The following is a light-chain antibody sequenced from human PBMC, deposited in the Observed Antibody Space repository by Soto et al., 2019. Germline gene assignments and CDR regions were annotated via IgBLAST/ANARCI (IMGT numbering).Light chain of an antibody. Sequence: QSALTQPPSASGSPGQSVTISCTGTSSDVGGYNYVSWYQQHPGKAPKLMIFEVSKRSSGVPGRFSGSKSGNTASLIVSGLQAEDEADYYCSSYTGSNNYVVFGGGTQLTVL. CDR2: EVS. V-gene: IGLV2-8*01. CDR3: SSYTGSNNYVV. CDR1: SSDVGGYNY. J-gene: IGLJ2*01.